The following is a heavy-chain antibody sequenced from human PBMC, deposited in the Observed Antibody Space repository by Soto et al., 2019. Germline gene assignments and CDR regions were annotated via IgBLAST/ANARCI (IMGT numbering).Heavy chain of an antibody. CDR1: GGTFSSYA. CDR3: ARGITGTMRRGTYYYYGMDV. Sequence: ASVKVSCKASGGTFSSYAISWVRQAPGQGLEWMGGIIPIFGTANYAQKFQGRVTITADKSTSTAYMELSSLRSEDTAVYYCARGITGTMRRGTYYYYGMDVWGQGTTVTVSS. CDR2: IIPIFGTA. D-gene: IGHD1-7*01. V-gene: IGHV1-69*06. J-gene: IGHJ6*02.